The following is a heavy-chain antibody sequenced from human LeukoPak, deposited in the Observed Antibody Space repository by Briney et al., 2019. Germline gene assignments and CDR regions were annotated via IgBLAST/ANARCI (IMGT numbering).Heavy chain of an antibody. Sequence: PGGSLRLSCAASGFTFSSYWVNWVRQAPGKGLEWVSYISSGSSTIHYADSVKGRFTISRDNAKNSMYLQMNSLRDEDTAVYYCARDYGYSSSFDYWGQGTLVTVSS. CDR1: GFTFSSYW. D-gene: IGHD6-13*01. J-gene: IGHJ4*02. CDR2: ISSGSSTI. CDR3: ARDYGYSSSFDY. V-gene: IGHV3-48*02.